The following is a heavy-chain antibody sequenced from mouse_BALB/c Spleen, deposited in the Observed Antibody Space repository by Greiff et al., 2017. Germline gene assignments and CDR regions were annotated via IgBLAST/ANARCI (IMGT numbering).Heavy chain of an antibody. CDR2: IWGDGST. J-gene: IGHJ4*01. V-gene: IGHV2-6-7*01. Sequence: QVQLKESGPGLVAPSQSLSITCTVSGFSLTGYGVNWVRQPPGKGLEWLGMIWGDGSTDYNSALKSRLSISKDNSKSQVFLKMNSLQTDDTAMYYCARNSITTVVATRAMDYWGQGTSVTVSS. CDR3: ARNSITTVVATRAMDY. D-gene: IGHD1-1*01. CDR1: GFSLTGYG.